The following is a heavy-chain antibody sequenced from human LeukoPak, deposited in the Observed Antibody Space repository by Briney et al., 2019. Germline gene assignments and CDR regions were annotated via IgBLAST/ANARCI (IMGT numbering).Heavy chain of an antibody. J-gene: IGHJ5*02. CDR3: ARDLPDIVVVVAASIGNWFDP. V-gene: IGHV3-21*01. CDR2: ISSSSYI. D-gene: IGHD2-15*01. CDR1: GFTFSSYS. Sequence: PGGSLRLSCAASGFTFSSYSMNWVRQAPGKGLEWVSSISSSSYISYADSVKGRFTTSRDNAKNSLYLQMNSLRAEDTAVYYCARDLPDIVVVVAASIGNWFDPWGQGTLVTVSS.